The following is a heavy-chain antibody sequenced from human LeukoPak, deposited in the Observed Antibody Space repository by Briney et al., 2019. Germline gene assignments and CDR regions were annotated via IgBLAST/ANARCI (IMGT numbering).Heavy chain of an antibody. CDR3: ARDMTPNDAFDI. CDR2: FYYSGST. V-gene: IGHV4-59*01. J-gene: IGHJ3*02. Sequence: SETLSLTCTVSGGSISSYYWSWIRQPPGKGLEWIGYFYYSGSTNYNPSLKSRVTISVDTSKNQFSLKLSSVTAADTAVYYCARDMTPNDAFDIWGQGTMVTVSS. CDR1: GGSISSYY.